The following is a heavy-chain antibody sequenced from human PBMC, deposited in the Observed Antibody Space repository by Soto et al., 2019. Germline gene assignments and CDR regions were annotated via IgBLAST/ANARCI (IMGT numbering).Heavy chain of an antibody. CDR1: GGSIRNVY. V-gene: IGHV4-59*01. CDR3: ARAHAPTLPFDF. CDR2: IFHSGNA. J-gene: IGHJ4*02. D-gene: IGHD2-15*01. Sequence: PSETLSLTCSVSGGSIRNVYWSWILQSPGKGLEWIGFIFHSGNAKYNPSLQSRASISIDTSKNQFSLSLESVNAADTAVYFCARAHAPTLPFDFWGQGTLVTVSS.